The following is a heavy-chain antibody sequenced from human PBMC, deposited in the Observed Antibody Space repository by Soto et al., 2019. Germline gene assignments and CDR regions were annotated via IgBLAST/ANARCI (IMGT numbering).Heavy chain of an antibody. CDR2: INAGNGNT. CDR3: ASQRTVTPLSGYYYGMDV. D-gene: IGHD4-4*01. V-gene: IGHV1-3*01. Sequence: ASVKVSCKASGYTFTSYAMHWVRQAPGQRLEWMGWINAGNGNTKYSQKFQGRVTITRDTSASTAYMELSSLRSEDTAVYYCASQRTVTPLSGYYYGMDVWGQGTTVTVSS. CDR1: GYTFTSYA. J-gene: IGHJ6*02.